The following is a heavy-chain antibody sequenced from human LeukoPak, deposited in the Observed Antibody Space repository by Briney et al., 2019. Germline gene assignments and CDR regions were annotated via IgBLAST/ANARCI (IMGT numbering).Heavy chain of an antibody. Sequence: PGGSLRLSCAASGFTFSSYGMHWVRQAPGKGLEWVAVISYDGSNKYYADSVKGRFTISRDSSKNTLYLQMNSLRAEDTAVYYCAKGRVAAAGTGFGFDYWGQGTLVTVSS. D-gene: IGHD6-13*01. V-gene: IGHV3-30*18. CDR1: GFTFSSYG. CDR2: ISYDGSNK. CDR3: AKGRVAAAGTGFGFDY. J-gene: IGHJ4*02.